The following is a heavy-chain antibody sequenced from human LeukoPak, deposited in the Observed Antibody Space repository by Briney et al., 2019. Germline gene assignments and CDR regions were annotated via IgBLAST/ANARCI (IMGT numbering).Heavy chain of an antibody. V-gene: IGHV4-34*01. CDR3: ASRREDYDFWSGYYTNWFDP. D-gene: IGHD3-3*01. CDR2: INHSGST. Sequence: PSETQSLTCAGYGGSFSGYYWSWIRQPPGKGLEWIGEINHSGSTNYNPSLKSRVTISVDTSKNQFSLKLSSVTAADTAVYYCASRREDYDFWSGYYTNWFDPWGQGTLVTVSS. J-gene: IGHJ5*02. CDR1: GGSFSGYY.